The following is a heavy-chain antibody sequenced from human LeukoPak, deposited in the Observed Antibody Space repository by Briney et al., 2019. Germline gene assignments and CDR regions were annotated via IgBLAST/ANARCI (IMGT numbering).Heavy chain of an antibody. CDR1: GFTFSNYW. J-gene: IGHJ6*03. CDR2: IKQDGSDK. Sequence: AGGSLRLSCAASGFTFSNYWMNWVRQAPGKGLEWVANIKQDGSDKYYADSVKGRFTISRDNAKNSLYLQMNSLRAEDTAVYYCAREKGNYDGYYNYYMDVWGKGTTVTVSS. V-gene: IGHV3-7*01. D-gene: IGHD4-11*01. CDR3: AREKGNYDGYYNYYMDV.